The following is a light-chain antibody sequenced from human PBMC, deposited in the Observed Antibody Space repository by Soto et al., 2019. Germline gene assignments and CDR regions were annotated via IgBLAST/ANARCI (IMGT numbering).Light chain of an antibody. J-gene: IGLJ2*01. CDR1: SSDVGSYNL. CDR2: EVT. Sequence: QSALTQPASVSGSPGQSITISCTGTSSDVGSYNLVSWYQQHPGKAPKLIIYEVTKRPSGVSNRFSGSKSGNTASLTISGLQAEDEADYYCCSYARSRTFVFGGGTKVTVL. CDR3: CSYARSRTFV. V-gene: IGLV2-23*02.